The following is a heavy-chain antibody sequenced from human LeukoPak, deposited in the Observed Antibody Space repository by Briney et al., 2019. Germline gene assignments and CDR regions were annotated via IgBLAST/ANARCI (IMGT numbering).Heavy chain of an antibody. V-gene: IGHV4-34*01. J-gene: IGHJ3*02. CDR1: GGSFSGYY. CDR3: ARASVQYFDCSNAFDI. CDR2: INHSGST. D-gene: IGHD3-9*01. Sequence: NPSETLSLTCAVYGGSFSGYYWSWIRQPLAKGLEWIGEINHSGSTNYNPSHKSRVPISVDTAKSHYSLNLSSVTAADTAVYYCARASVQYFDCSNAFDIWGQGTMVTVSS.